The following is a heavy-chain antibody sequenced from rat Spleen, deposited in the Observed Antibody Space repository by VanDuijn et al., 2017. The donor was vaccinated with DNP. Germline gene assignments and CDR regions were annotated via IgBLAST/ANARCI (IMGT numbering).Heavy chain of an antibody. CDR2: ISYSGTT. D-gene: IGHD1-3*01. V-gene: IGHV3-1*01. J-gene: IGHJ4*01. CDR1: GYSITSNY. Sequence: EVQLQESGPGLVKPSQSLSLICSVTGYSITSNYWGWIRKFPGNKMAWIGHISYSGTTTYHPSLKSRISITRDTSKNQFFLQLSSVTTEDTATYYCARSVRATSYYAMDAWGQGTSVTVSS. CDR3: ARSVRATSYYAMDA.